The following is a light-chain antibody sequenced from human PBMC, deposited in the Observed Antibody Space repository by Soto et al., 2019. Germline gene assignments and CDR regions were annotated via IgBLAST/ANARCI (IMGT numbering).Light chain of an antibody. CDR3: RSYDTSLSARV. J-gene: IGLJ3*02. CDR1: SSNFGAGFD. V-gene: IGLV1-40*01. CDR2: ANS. Sequence: QSVLTQPPSVSGAPGQRVSISCTGSSSNFGAGFDVHWYQQHLGKAPKLLIYANSNRPSGVPDRFSGSRSGTAASLAITGLQAEDEADYYFRSYDTSLSARVFGGGTKVTVL.